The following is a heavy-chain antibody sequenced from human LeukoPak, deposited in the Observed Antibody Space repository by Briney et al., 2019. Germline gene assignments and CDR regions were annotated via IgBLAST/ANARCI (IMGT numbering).Heavy chain of an antibody. CDR1: GGSISSYY. CDR3: ARDKYSGSWYGAFDI. J-gene: IGHJ3*02. D-gene: IGHD6-13*01. Sequence: SETLSLTCTVSGGSISSYYWSWIRQPPGKELEWIGYIYYSGSTNYSPSLKSRVTISVDTSKNQFSLKVTSATAADTAVYYCARDKYSGSWYGAFDIWGQGTMVTVSS. CDR2: IYYSGST. V-gene: IGHV4-59*01.